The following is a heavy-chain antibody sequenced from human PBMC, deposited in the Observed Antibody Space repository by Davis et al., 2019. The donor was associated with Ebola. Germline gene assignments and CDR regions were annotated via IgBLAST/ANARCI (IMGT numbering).Heavy chain of an antibody. D-gene: IGHD6-19*01. Sequence: GGSLRLSCAASGFIFSNYWMSWVRQAPGKGLEWVGRIKSKTDGGTTDYAAPVKGRFTISRDDSKNTLYLQMNSLKTEDTAVYSCTTGSLGYSSGWYLKPFDYWGQGTLVTVSS. CDR1: GFIFSNYW. J-gene: IGHJ4*02. CDR3: TTGSLGYSSGWYLKPFDY. CDR2: IKSKTDGGTT. V-gene: IGHV3-15*01.